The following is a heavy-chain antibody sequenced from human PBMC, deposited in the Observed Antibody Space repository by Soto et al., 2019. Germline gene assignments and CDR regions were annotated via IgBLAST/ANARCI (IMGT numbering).Heavy chain of an antibody. V-gene: IGHV3-23*01. CDR2: ISSTGGTT. CDR1: GFTFASYK. J-gene: IGHJ4*02. Sequence: EVTLLESGGSLEKPGGSLRLSCGASGFTFASYKMAWVRQAPGKGLEWVSMISSTGGTTYYADTVKGRFTISRDNSRDNLYLPMNSLRADDTAVYYCAKDPGGPSARPGGSGGLFESWGQGTQVIVSS. D-gene: IGHD1-26*01. CDR3: AKDPGGPSARPGGSGGLFES.